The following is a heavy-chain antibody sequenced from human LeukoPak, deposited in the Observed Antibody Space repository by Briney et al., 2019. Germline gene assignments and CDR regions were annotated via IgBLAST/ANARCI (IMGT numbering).Heavy chain of an antibody. J-gene: IGHJ5*02. CDR2: IYTSGST. D-gene: IGHD6-6*01. V-gene: IGHV4-4*07. Sequence: SGTLSLTCTVSGGFISSYYWSWIRQPAGKGLEWIGRIYTSGSTNYNPSLKSRVTMSVDTSKNQFSLKLSSVTAADTAVYYCAREGYSSSSGHWFDPWAREPWSPSPQ. CDR3: AREGYSSSSGHWFDP. CDR1: GGFISSYY.